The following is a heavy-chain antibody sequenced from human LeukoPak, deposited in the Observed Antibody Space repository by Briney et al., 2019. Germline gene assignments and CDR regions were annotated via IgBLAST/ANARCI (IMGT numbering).Heavy chain of an antibody. J-gene: IGHJ5*02. Sequence: ASVKVSCKASGYTFTSYYMHWVRQAPGQGLEWMGIINPSGGSASYAQKFQGRVTMTRDTSTSTVYMELSSLRSEDTAVYYCARVAAASPYCSSTSCYFDNWFDPWGQGTLVTVSS. CDR2: INPSGGSA. CDR3: ARVAAASPYCSSTSCYFDNWFDP. V-gene: IGHV1-46*01. CDR1: GYTFTSYY. D-gene: IGHD2-2*01.